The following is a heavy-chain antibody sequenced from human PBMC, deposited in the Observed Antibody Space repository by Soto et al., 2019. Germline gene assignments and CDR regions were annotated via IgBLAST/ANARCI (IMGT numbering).Heavy chain of an antibody. D-gene: IGHD6-13*01. CDR3: AKTKYSSSWAPSSDY. V-gene: IGHV3-23*01. J-gene: IGHJ4*02. Sequence: GGSLRLSCAASGVTFSSYWMSWVRQAPGKGLEWVSAISGSGGSTYYADSVKGRFTISRDNSKNTLYLQMNSLRAEDTAVYYCAKTKYSSSWAPSSDYWGQGTLVTVS. CDR2: ISGSGGST. CDR1: GVTFSSYW.